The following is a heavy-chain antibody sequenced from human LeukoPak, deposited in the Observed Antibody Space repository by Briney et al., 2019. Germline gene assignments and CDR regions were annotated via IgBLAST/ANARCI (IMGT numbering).Heavy chain of an antibody. CDR1: GGSISSSNW. CDR2: IYHSGST. D-gene: IGHD3-9*01. CDR3: AREPILGLLKFDP. V-gene: IGHV4-4*02. J-gene: IGHJ5*02. Sequence: SETLSLTCAVSGGSISSSNWWSWVRQPPGKGLGWIGEIYHSGSTNYNPSLKSRVTISVDKSKNQFSLKLSSVTAADTAVYYCAREPILGLLKFDPWGQGTLVTVSS.